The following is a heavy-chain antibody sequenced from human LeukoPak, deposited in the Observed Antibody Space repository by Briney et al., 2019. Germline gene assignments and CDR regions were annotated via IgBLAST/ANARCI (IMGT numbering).Heavy chain of an antibody. Sequence: ASVKVSCKASGYTFTSYAMHWVRQAPGQRLEWMGWINAGNGNTKYSQKFQGRVTITRDTSASTAYMELSSLRSEDTAVYYCARAFGYQLPMEGDYWGQGTLVTVSS. J-gene: IGHJ4*02. CDR1: GYTFTSYA. V-gene: IGHV1-3*01. D-gene: IGHD2-2*01. CDR2: INAGNGNT. CDR3: ARAFGYQLPMEGDY.